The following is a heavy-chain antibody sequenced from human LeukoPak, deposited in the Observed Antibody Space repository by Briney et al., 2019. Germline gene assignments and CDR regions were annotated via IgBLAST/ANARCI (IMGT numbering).Heavy chain of an antibody. D-gene: IGHD3-9*01. Sequence: PSETLSLTCTVSGGSISSGSYYWSWIRQPAGKGLEWIGRIYTSGSTNYNPSLKSRVTISVDTSKNQFSLKLSSVTAADTAVYYCARGPTDWFTPLDYWGQGTLVTVSS. CDR2: IYTSGST. V-gene: IGHV4-61*02. CDR3: ARGPTDWFTPLDY. CDR1: GGSISSGSYY. J-gene: IGHJ4*02.